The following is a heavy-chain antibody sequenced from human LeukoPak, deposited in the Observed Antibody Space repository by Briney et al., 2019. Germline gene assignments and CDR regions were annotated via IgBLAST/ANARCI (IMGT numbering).Heavy chain of an antibody. CDR1: GGSISSGSYY. J-gene: IGHJ4*02. D-gene: IGHD3-9*01. V-gene: IGHV4-61*02. CDR3: ARESLYYDILTGYHPFDY. CDR2: IYTSGST. Sequence: SETLSLTCTVSGGSISSGSYYWSWIRQPAGKGLEWIGRIYTSGSTNYNPSLKSRVTISVDTSKNQFSLKLSSVTAADTAVYYCARESLYYDILTGYHPFDYWGQGTLVTVSS.